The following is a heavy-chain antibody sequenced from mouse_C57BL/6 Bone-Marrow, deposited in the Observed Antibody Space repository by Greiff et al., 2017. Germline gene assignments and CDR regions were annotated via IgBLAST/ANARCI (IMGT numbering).Heavy chain of an antibody. Sequence: EVKVEESGGGLVKPGGSLKLSCAASGFTFSSYAMSWVRQTPEKRLEWVATISDGGSYTYYPDNVKGRFTISRDNAKNNLYLQMSHLKSEDTAMYYCARDGYSYYYYAMDYWGQGTSVTVSS. CDR1: GFTFSSYA. CDR2: ISDGGSYT. V-gene: IGHV5-4*01. D-gene: IGHD2-3*01. J-gene: IGHJ4*01. CDR3: ARDGYSYYYYAMDY.